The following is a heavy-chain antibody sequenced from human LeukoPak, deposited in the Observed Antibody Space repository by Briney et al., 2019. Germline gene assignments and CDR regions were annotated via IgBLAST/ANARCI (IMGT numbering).Heavy chain of an antibody. D-gene: IGHD1-26*01. Sequence: GRSLRLSCEASGFTFDDYSMHWVRQAPGKGLEWVSGISWNSGSIGYADSVKGRFTISRDNAKNSLYLQMNSLRAEDTALYYCAKDRGRGGFDYWGQGTLVTVSS. V-gene: IGHV3-9*01. CDR2: ISWNSGSI. J-gene: IGHJ4*02. CDR3: AKDRGRGGFDY. CDR1: GFTFDDYS.